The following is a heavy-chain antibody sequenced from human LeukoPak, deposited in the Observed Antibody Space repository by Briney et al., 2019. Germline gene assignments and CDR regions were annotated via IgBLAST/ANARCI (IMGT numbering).Heavy chain of an antibody. D-gene: IGHD3-16*01. J-gene: IGHJ4*02. CDR2: IKTDGSEK. V-gene: IGHV3-7*03. CDR1: GFPFGGSW. CDR3: AKDGGGWGGVFDF. Sequence: GGSLTLSCRASGFPFGGSWMSWVRQAPGKELEWVANIKTDGSEKYYVDSVKGRFTISRDNAKNSVYLQMDSLRVEDTAAYFCAKDGGGWGGVFDFWGQGILVTVSS.